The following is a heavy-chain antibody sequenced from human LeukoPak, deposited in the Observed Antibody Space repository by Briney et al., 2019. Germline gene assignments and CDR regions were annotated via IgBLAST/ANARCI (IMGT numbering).Heavy chain of an antibody. CDR3: ARDLGYQLLFNWFDP. CDR2: ISSSSSYI. D-gene: IGHD2-2*01. J-gene: IGHJ5*02. Sequence: GGSLRLSCAASGFTFSSYWMSWVRQAPGKGLEWVSSISSSSSYIYYADSVKGRFTISRDNAKNSLYLQMNSLRAEDTAVYYCARDLGYQLLFNWFDPWGQGTLVTVSS. CDR1: GFTFSSYW. V-gene: IGHV3-21*01.